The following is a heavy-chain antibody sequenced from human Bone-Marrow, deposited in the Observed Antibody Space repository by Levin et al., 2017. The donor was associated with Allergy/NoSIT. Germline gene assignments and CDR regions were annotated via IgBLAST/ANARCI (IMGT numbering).Heavy chain of an antibody. V-gene: IGHV7-4-1*02. CDR2: IVTNTGRP. Sequence: ASVKVSCKASGYPFTSYTINWVRQAPGQGLEWMGWIVTNTGRPTYVQGFTGRFVFSLDTSVSTAYLQISTLKAEDTAVYYCARDDSASSGYYLGNYWGQGTLVTVSS. CDR1: GYPFTSYT. CDR3: ARDDSASSGYYLGNY. J-gene: IGHJ4*02. D-gene: IGHD3-22*01.